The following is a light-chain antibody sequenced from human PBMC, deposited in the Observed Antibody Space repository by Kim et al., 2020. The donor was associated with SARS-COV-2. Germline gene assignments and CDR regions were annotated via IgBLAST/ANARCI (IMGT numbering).Light chain of an antibody. CDR1: SLRSYY. CDR3: QSRDSGGSVI. J-gene: IGLJ2*01. CDR2: GRN. Sequence: VGLGQTVRIKCQGDSLRSYYATWYQQKPRQAPVLGIYGRNNRPSGIPDRFSGSASGNTASLTISGAQAEDEADFYCQSRDSGGSVIFGGGTQLTVL. V-gene: IGLV3-19*01.